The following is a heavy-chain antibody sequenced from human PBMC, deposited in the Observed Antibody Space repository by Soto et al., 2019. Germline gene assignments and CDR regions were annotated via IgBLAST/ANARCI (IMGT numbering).Heavy chain of an antibody. J-gene: IGHJ5*02. CDR2: INAGNGNT. Sequence: QVQLVQSGAEVKKPGASVKVSCKASGYTFTSYAMHWVRQAPGQRLEWMGWINAGNGNTKYSQKFQGRVTITRDTSASTAYMELSSLRSEDTAVYYCARYAPYGDYVWFDPWGQGTLVTVSS. D-gene: IGHD4-17*01. CDR3: ARYAPYGDYVWFDP. V-gene: IGHV1-3*01. CDR1: GYTFTSYA.